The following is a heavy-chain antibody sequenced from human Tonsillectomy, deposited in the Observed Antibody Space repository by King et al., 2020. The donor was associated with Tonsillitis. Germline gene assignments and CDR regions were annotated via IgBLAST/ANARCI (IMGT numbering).Heavy chain of an antibody. V-gene: IGHV5-10-1*01. CDR2: IDPSDSYT. CDR1: GYGFTSYW. Sequence: QLVQSGAEVKKPGESLRISCKGSGYGFTSYWISWVRQMPGKGLEWMGRIDPSDSYTNYSPSFQGHVSISADKSISTAYLQWSSLKAADTAMYYCARHVSNYDSSGYYLGDWGQGTLVTVSS. CDR3: ARHVSNYDSSGYYLGD. J-gene: IGHJ4*02. D-gene: IGHD3-22*01.